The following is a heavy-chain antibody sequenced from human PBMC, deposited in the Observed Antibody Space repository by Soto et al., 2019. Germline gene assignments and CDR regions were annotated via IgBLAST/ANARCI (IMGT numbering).Heavy chain of an antibody. J-gene: IGHJ4*02. CDR1: GLTFTDAR. CDR2: IKTKRDGGAR. CDR3: THFYDFWSV. D-gene: IGHD3-3*01. V-gene: IGHV3-15*01. Sequence: GSLRLSCAVSGLTFTDARMSWVRQAPGKGLEWVGRIKTKRDGGARDYAAPVKGRFTISRDDSKDMLYLQMTGLKTEGTGVYYCTHFYDFWSVWGQGTVVTVSS.